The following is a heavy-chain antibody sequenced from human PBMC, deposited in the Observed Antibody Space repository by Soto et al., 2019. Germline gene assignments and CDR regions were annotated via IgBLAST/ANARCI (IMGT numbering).Heavy chain of an antibody. CDR1: GGSISSGGYY. J-gene: IGHJ6*02. D-gene: IGHD2-15*01. Sequence: TLSLTCTVSGGSISSGGYYWSWIRQHPGKGLEWIGYIYYSGSTYYNPSLKSRVTISVDTSKNQFSLKLSSVTAADTAVYYCARLKGYCSGGGCPRYYYYGMDVWGQGTTVTVSS. CDR2: IYYSGST. V-gene: IGHV4-31*03. CDR3: ARLKGYCSGGGCPRYYYYGMDV.